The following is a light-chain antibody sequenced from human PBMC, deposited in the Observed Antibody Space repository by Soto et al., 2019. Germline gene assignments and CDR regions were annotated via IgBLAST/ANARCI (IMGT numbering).Light chain of an antibody. Sequence: EIVLTQSPGTLSFCPGERATLSCRASQSVSSSYLAWYQQKPGQAPRLLIYGASSRDTGIPDRFSGSGSETHFTLTISRLVPEDFAVYCCQLLGSSPLFLFGPGTKVDVQ. V-gene: IGKV3-20*01. CDR3: QLLGSSPLFL. J-gene: IGKJ3*01. CDR1: QSVSSSY. CDR2: GAS.